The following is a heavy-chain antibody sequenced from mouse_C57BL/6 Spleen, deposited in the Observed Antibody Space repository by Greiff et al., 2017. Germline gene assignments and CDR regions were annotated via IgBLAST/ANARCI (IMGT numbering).Heavy chain of an antibody. CDR2: IDPSDSEP. J-gene: IGHJ4*01. CDR3: ARSRDYDYAMDY. CDR1: GYTFTSYW. D-gene: IGHD2-4*01. V-gene: IGHV1-52*01. Sequence: QVQLQQPGAELVRPGSSVKLSCKASGYTFTSYWMHWVKQRPIQGLEWIGNIDPSDSEPHYNQKFKDKATLTVDKSSSTAYMQLSSLTSEDSAVYYCARSRDYDYAMDYWGQGTTVTVAS.